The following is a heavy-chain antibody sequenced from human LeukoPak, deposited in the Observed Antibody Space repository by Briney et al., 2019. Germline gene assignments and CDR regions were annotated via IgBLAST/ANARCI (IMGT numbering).Heavy chain of an antibody. J-gene: IGHJ6*03. CDR1: GFDSSDYY. CDR3: ARAGQLRYMDV. CDR2: IKTTGLTT. Sequence: GSLRLSCAASGFDSSDYYMSWIRQAPGKGLEWISNIKTTGLTTYYADSVKGRFTISRDNAKNSLFLQMNSLRADDTAIYYCARAGQLRYMDVWGKGTAVTVSS. V-gene: IGHV3-11*04.